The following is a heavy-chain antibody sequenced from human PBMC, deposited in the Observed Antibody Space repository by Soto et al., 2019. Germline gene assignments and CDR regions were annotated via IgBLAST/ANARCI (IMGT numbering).Heavy chain of an antibody. V-gene: IGHV4-30-2*01. CDR3: ARGTGWFDP. Sequence: SETLSLTCAVSGGSISSGGYSWSWIRQPPGKGLEWIGYIYHSGSTYYNPSLKSRVTISVDRSKNQFSLKLSSVTAADAAVYYCARGTGWFDPWGQGTLVTVSS. J-gene: IGHJ5*02. CDR2: IYHSGST. CDR1: GGSISSGGYS.